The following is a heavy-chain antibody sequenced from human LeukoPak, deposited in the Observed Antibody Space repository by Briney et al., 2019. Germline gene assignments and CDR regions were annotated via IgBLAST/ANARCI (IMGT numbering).Heavy chain of an antibody. Sequence: GGSLRLSCAASGFTFSSYWMSWVRQAPGKGLEWVSSISSSSSYIYYADSVKGRFTISRDNAKNSLYLQMNSLRAEDTAVYYCARSRGITGVNAFDIWGQGTMVTVSS. J-gene: IGHJ3*02. CDR3: ARSRGITGVNAFDI. CDR2: ISSSSSYI. D-gene: IGHD3-22*01. V-gene: IGHV3-21*01. CDR1: GFTFSSYW.